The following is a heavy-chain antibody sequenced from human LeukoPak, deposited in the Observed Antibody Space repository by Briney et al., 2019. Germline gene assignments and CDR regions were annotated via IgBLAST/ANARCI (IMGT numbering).Heavy chain of an antibody. J-gene: IGHJ5*02. CDR1: GGSISSGSYY. D-gene: IGHD6-13*01. V-gene: IGHV4-61*02. CDR2: VYTSGST. CDR3: ARVIAAAGTFRWFDP. Sequence: SETLSLTCTVSGGSISSGSYYWSWIRQPAGKGLEWIGRVYTSGSTNYNPSLKSRVTISVDTSKNQFSLKLSSVTAADTAVYYCARVIAAAGTFRWFDPWGQGTLVTVSS.